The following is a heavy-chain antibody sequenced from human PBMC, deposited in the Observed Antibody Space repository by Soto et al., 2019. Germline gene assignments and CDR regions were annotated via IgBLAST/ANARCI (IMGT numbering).Heavy chain of an antibody. J-gene: IGHJ6*02. Sequence: QVQLQESGPGLVKASETLSLTCTVSGDSISSYYWSWIRQPPGKGLEWIGYIYYSGSTNYNPSLKSRVSISVDTSKNQFSRKLSSVTAADTAVYYCARNSGGYYYYGMDVWGQGTTVTVSS. V-gene: IGHV4-59*01. CDR3: ARNSGGYYYYGMDV. CDR2: IYYSGST. CDR1: GDSISSYY. D-gene: IGHD2-15*01.